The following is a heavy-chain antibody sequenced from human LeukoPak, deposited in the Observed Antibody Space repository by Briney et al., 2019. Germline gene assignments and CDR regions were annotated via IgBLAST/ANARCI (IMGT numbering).Heavy chain of an antibody. V-gene: IGHV1-2*02. CDR2: INPNSGGT. CDR3: ARVPPVLRFLEWFPRFDP. CDR1: GYTFTGYY. J-gene: IGHJ5*02. Sequence: ASVKVSCKASGYTFTGYYMHWVRQAPGQGLEWMGWINPNSGGTNYAQKFQGRVTMTRDTSISTAYMELSRLRSDDTAVYYCARVPPVLRFLEWFPRFDPWGQGTLVTVSS. D-gene: IGHD3-3*01.